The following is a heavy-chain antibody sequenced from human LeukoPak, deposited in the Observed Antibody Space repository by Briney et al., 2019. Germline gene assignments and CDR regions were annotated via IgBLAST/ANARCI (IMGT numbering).Heavy chain of an antibody. CDR1: GASINSGSNY. D-gene: IGHD6-13*01. Sequence: SETLSLTCRVSGASINSGSNYWGWIRQPPGKTLEWIGSIYSSGSTYYNPSLKSRVIIMIDTPKNHFSLTLSSVTAADTAVYYCARDVVAAAGSFDYWGQGTQVTVSS. J-gene: IGHJ4*02. CDR2: IYSSGST. V-gene: IGHV4-39*07. CDR3: ARDVVAAAGSFDY.